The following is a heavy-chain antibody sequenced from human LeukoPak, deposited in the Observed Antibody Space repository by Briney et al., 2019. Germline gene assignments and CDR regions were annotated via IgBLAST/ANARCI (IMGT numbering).Heavy chain of an antibody. CDR3: ARDTYSSSPNELDY. CDR2: INPNSGGT. Sequence: ASVKVSCKASGYTFTGYYMHWVRQAPGQGPEWMGWINPNSGGTNYAQKFQGRVTMTRDTSISTAYMELSRLRSDDTAVYYCARDTYSSSPNELDYWGQGTLVTVSS. CDR1: GYTFTGYY. J-gene: IGHJ4*02. V-gene: IGHV1-2*02. D-gene: IGHD6-6*01.